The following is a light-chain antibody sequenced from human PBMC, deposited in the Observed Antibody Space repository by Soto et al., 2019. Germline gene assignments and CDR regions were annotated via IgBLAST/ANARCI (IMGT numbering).Light chain of an antibody. J-gene: IGLJ2*01. CDR2: EGS. V-gene: IGLV2-23*03. CDR3: CSDASSTTLV. Sequence: QSALTQPASVSGSPGQSITISCNGTSSDVGSYNLVSWYQQHPGKAPKLMIYEGSRRPSGVSYRFSGSKSGKTASLTISGLQAEDEADYYCCSDASSTTLVFGGGTKLTVL. CDR1: SSDVGSYNL.